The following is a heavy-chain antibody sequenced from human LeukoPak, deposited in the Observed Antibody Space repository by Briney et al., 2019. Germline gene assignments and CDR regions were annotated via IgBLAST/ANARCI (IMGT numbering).Heavy chain of an antibody. J-gene: IGHJ6*02. CDR1: GYSFTSYW. CDR3: ARAVSDIVVVPYYYYGMDV. Sequence: GESLKISCKGSGYSFTSYWIGWVRQMPGKGLEWMGIVYPGDSDTRYSPSFQGQVTISADKSISTAYLQWSSLKASDTAMYYCARAVSDIVVVPYYYYGMDVWGQGTTVTVSS. D-gene: IGHD2-2*01. CDR2: VYPGDSDT. V-gene: IGHV5-51*01.